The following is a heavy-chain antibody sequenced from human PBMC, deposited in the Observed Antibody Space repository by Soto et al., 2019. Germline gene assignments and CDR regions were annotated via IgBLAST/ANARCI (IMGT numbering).Heavy chain of an antibody. V-gene: IGHV3-21*01. J-gene: IGHJ6*02. CDR3: ARMSIVGRRDYYYGMDV. CDR1: GFTFSSTYS. D-gene: IGHD6-6*01. Sequence: PGGSLRLSCAASGFTFSSTYSMNWVRQAPGKGLEWVSFMSSSSGYIYYADSVKGRFTISRDNAKNSLYLQMNSLRAEDTAVYYCARMSIVGRRDYYYGMDVWGQGTTVTVS. CDR2: MSSSSGYI.